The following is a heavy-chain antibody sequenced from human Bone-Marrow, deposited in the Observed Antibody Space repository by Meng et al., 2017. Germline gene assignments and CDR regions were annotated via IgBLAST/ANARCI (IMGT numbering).Heavy chain of an antibody. CDR2: IYYSGST. V-gene: IGHV4-31*02. CDR1: GGSISSVNHY. J-gene: IGHJ2*01. CDR3: ASLYGDSSVWYLDL. Sequence: QVPRQESGPGLLKPSQTLSLTCTVSGGSISSVNHYWSWIRQHPGKGLEYIGYIYYSGSTYYNPSLKSRVIISVDTSKNQFSLRLNSVTAADTAVYYCASLYGDSSVWYLDLWGRGTLVTVSS. D-gene: IGHD4-17*01.